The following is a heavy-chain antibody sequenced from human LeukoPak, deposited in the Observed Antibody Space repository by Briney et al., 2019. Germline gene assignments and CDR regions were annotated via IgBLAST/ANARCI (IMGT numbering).Heavy chain of an antibody. V-gene: IGHV1-69*04. D-gene: IGHD6-19*01. CDR3: ARGYSSGWYYFDY. CDR1: GCTFTSYA. J-gene: IGHJ4*02. Sequence: ASVRLCCSASGCTFTSYAITWGGDAPGPGGEWMGRIIPSLGIANYAQKFQVRVTITADKSTSTAYMELSSLRSEDTAVYYCARGYSSGWYYFDYWGQGTLVTVSS. CDR2: IIPSLGIA.